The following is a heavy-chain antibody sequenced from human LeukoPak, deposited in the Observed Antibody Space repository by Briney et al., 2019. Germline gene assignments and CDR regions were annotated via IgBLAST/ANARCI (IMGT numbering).Heavy chain of an antibody. CDR1: GFTFSSYW. V-gene: IGHV3-7*01. CDR2: IKQDGSEK. Sequence: PGGSLRLSCAASGFTFSSYWMSWVRQAPGKGLEWVANIKQDGSEKYYVDSVKGRFTISRDNAKNSLYLQMTSLRAEDTAVYYCARVAIAVANYYMDVWGKGTTVTVSS. D-gene: IGHD6-19*01. J-gene: IGHJ6*03. CDR3: ARVAIAVANYYMDV.